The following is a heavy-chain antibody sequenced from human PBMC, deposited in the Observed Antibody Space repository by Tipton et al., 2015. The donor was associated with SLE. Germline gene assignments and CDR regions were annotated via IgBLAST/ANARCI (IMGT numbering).Heavy chain of an antibody. V-gene: IGHV4-61*05. CDR2: IYYSGST. CDR3: ARGDGGY. J-gene: IGHJ4*02. D-gene: IGHD3-10*01. CDR1: GGSISSSGYY. Sequence: TLSLTCTVSGGSISSSGYYWVWIRQPPGKGLEWIGYIYYSGSTNYNPSLKSRVTISVDTSKNQFSLKLSSVTAADTAVYYCARGDGGYWGQGTLVTVSS.